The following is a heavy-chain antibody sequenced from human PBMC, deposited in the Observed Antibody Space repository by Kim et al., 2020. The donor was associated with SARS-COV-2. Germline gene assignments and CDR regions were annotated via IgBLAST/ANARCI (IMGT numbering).Heavy chain of an antibody. CDR3: ATHVDTAMVTLAYYYYYCMDV. Sequence: SVKVSCKASGGTFSSYAISWVRQAPGQGLEWMGRIIPILGIANYAQKFQGIVTITADKSTSTAYMELSSLRSEDTAVYYCATHVDTAMVTLAYYYYYCMDVWGQGTTVTVSS. CDR2: IIPILGIA. D-gene: IGHD5-18*01. J-gene: IGHJ6*02. V-gene: IGHV1-69*04. CDR1: GGTFSSYA.